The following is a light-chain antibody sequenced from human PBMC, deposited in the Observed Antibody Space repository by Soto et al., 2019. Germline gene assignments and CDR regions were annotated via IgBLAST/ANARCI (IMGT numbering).Light chain of an antibody. CDR3: QQYGSSPQWT. Sequence: EIVLTQSPGTLSLSPGERATLSCRASQSVSSSYLAWYQQKSGQAPRLLIYGASSKATGIPDRFSGSGCGTDFTLTISRLEPEDFAVYYCQQYGSSPQWTFGQGTKVEIK. CDR2: GAS. CDR1: QSVSSSY. V-gene: IGKV3-20*01. J-gene: IGKJ1*01.